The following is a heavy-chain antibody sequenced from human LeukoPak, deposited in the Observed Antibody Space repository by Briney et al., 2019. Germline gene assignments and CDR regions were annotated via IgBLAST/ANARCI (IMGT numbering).Heavy chain of an antibody. CDR3: ARGAEESSSFYYFDY. D-gene: IGHD6-13*01. J-gene: IGHJ4*02. Sequence: PSETLSLTCAVYGRSFSGYCWSWIRQPPGKGLEWIGEINHSGSANYNPSLKSRVTISVDTSKNQFSLKLSSVTAADTAVYYCARGAEESSSFYYFDYWGQGTLVTVSS. CDR2: INHSGSA. V-gene: IGHV4-34*01. CDR1: GRSFSGYC.